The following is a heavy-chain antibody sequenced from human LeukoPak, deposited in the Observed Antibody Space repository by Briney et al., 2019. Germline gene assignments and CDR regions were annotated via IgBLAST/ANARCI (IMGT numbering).Heavy chain of an antibody. CDR1: GFTFRRYD. J-gene: IGHJ4*02. V-gene: IGHV3-13*04. Sequence: GGSLRLSCTASGFTFRRYDMHWVRQTPGKGLEWVSAIGTADDTYYAASVAGRFTVSRDDAENSFYLQMNSLRVEDTAVYYCARGDYYDNSGSPDYWGQGTLVTVSS. CDR2: IGTADDT. CDR3: ARGDYYDNSGSPDY. D-gene: IGHD3-22*01.